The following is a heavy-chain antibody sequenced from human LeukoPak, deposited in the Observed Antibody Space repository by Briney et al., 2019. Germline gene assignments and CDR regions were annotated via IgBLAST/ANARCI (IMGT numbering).Heavy chain of an antibody. CDR3: ARGPRYYDSSGERRNAFDI. CDR2: INHSGST. Sequence: SETLSLTCAVYGGSFSGYYWSWIRQPPGKGLEWIGEINHSGSTNYNPSLKSRVTISVDTSKNQFSLKLSSVTAADTAVYYCARGPRYYDSSGERRNAFDIWGQGTMVTVSS. CDR1: GGSFSGYY. J-gene: IGHJ3*02. D-gene: IGHD3-22*01. V-gene: IGHV4-34*01.